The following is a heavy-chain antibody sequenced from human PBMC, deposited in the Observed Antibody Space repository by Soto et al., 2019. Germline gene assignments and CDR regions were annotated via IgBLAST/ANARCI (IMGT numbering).Heavy chain of an antibody. V-gene: IGHV3-49*03. Sequence: GGSLRLSCTASGFTFGDYAMSWFRQAPGKGLEWVGFIRGKAYGGTTEYAASVKGRFTISRDDSKSIAYLQMNSLKTEDTAVYYCTRDLDDYIWGSYNDYWGQGTLVTVSS. CDR1: GFTFGDYA. J-gene: IGHJ4*02. CDR2: IRGKAYGGTT. D-gene: IGHD3-16*01. CDR3: TRDLDDYIWGSYNDY.